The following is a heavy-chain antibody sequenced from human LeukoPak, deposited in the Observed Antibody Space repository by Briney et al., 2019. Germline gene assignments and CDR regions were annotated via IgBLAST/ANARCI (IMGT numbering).Heavy chain of an antibody. CDR2: IIPIFGTA. Sequence: SVKVSCKASGGTFSSYAISWVRRAPGQGLEWMGGIIPIFGTANYAQKFQGRVTITADESTSTAYMELSSLRSEDTAVYYCARDLGSNYAFDIWGQGTMVTVSS. J-gene: IGHJ3*02. CDR3: ARDLGSNYAFDI. V-gene: IGHV1-69*13. D-gene: IGHD4-11*01. CDR1: GGTFSSYA.